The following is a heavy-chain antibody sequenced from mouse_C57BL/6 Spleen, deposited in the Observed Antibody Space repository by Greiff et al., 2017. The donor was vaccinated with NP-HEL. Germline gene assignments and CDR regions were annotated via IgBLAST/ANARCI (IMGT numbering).Heavy chain of an antibody. CDR1: GFSLTSYG. Sequence: VQVVESGPGLVQPSQSLSITCTVSGFSLTSYGVHWVRQSPGKGLEWLGVIWSGGSTDYNAAFISRLSISKDNSKSQVFFKMNSLQADDTAIYYCARNRDYGKKGDFDVWGTGTTVTVSS. CDR3: ARNRDYGKKGDFDV. V-gene: IGHV2-2*01. D-gene: IGHD2-1*01. CDR2: IWSGGST. J-gene: IGHJ1*03.